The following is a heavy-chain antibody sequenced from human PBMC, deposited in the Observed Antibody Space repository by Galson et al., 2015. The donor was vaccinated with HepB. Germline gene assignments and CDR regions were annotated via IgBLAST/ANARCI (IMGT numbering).Heavy chain of an antibody. J-gene: IGHJ4*02. CDR1: GYTFTDYY. D-gene: IGHD4-17*01. CDR3: AREGRPLRESDY. Sequence: SVKVSCKASGYTFTDYYMHWVRQAPGQGLEWMGWINPNSGGTNYAQKFQGRVTMTRDMSISTAYMELSRLRSDDTAVYYCAREGRPLRESDYWGQGTLVTVSS. V-gene: IGHV1-2*02. CDR2: INPNSGGT.